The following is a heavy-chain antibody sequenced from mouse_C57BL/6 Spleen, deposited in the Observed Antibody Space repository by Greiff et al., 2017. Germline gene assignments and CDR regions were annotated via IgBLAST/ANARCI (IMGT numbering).Heavy chain of an antibody. J-gene: IGHJ4*01. D-gene: IGHD2-2*01. CDR1: GFTFSDYG. V-gene: IGHV5-17*01. Sequence: EVKLEESGGGLVKPGGSLKLSCAASGFTFSDYGMHWVRQAPEKGLEWVAYISSGSSTLYYADTVKGRFTISRDNAKNTLFLQMTSLRSEDTAMYYRARQRLRYAMDYWGQGTSVTVSS. CDR2: ISSGSSTL. CDR3: ARQRLRYAMDY.